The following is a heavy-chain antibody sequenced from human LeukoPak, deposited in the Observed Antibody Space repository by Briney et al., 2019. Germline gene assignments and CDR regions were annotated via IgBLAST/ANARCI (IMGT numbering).Heavy chain of an antibody. CDR1: GGSISSGGYY. D-gene: IGHD3-3*01. J-gene: IGHJ4*02. CDR3: ARVLFWSGYFFDY. CDR2: IYYSGST. V-gene: IGHV4-31*03. Sequence: PSETLSLTCTVPGGSISSGGYYWTWIRQHPGKGLECIGYIYYSGSTYYNPSLKSRVTISVDTSKNQFSLKLSSVTAADTAVYYCARVLFWSGYFFDYWGQGTLVTVSS.